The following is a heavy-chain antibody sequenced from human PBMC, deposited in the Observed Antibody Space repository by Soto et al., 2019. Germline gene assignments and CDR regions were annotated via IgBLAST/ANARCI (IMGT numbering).Heavy chain of an antibody. V-gene: IGHV3-30*18. CDR2: ISYDGSNK. J-gene: IGHJ4*02. CDR3: AKSHGGYGGVDY. Sequence: QVQLVESGGGVVQPGRSLRLSCAASGFTFSSYGMHWVRQAPGKGLEWVAVISYDGSNKYYADSVKGRFTISRDNSKNTLYLQMNSLRAEDTAVYHCAKSHGGYGGVDYWGQGTLVTVSS. CDR1: GFTFSSYG. D-gene: IGHD5-12*01.